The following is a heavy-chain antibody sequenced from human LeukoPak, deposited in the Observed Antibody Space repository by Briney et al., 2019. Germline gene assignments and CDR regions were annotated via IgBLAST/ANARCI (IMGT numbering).Heavy chain of an antibody. CDR1: GFSFSDFG. V-gene: IGHV3-30*02. CDR2: IRYDGSNK. Sequence: GGSLRLSCAASGFSFSDFGMHWVRQAPGKGLEWVAFIRYDGSNKYYADSVKGRFTISRDNSKNTLYLQMNSLRAEDTAVYYCAKGYCSSTSCYAVGAFDIWGQGTMVTVSS. D-gene: IGHD2-2*01. J-gene: IGHJ3*02. CDR3: AKGYCSSTSCYAVGAFDI.